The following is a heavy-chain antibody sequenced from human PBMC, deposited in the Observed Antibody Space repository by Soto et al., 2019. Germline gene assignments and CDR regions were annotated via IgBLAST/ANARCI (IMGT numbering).Heavy chain of an antibody. CDR2: INPNSGGT. D-gene: IGHD1-1*01. CDR3: ARDGLEPDDAFDI. Sequence: ASVKVSCKASGYTFTGYYMHWGRQAPGQGLEWMGWINPNSGGTNYAQKFQGWVTMTRDTSISTAYMELSRLRSDDTAVYYCARDGLEPDDAFDIWGQGTMVTVSS. V-gene: IGHV1-2*04. J-gene: IGHJ3*02. CDR1: GYTFTGYY.